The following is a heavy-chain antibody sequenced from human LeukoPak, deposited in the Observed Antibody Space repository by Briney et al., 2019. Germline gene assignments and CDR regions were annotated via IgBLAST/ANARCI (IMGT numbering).Heavy chain of an antibody. Sequence: SETLPLTCTVSGGSISSSSYYWGWIRQPPGKGLEWIGSIYYSGSTNYNPSLKSRVTISVDTSNNQFSLKLSSLTAADTAVYYCASGDYLWGSYLGYWGQGTLVTVSS. CDR3: ASGDYLWGSYLGY. V-gene: IGHV4-39*01. J-gene: IGHJ4*02. D-gene: IGHD3-16*02. CDR1: GGSISSSSYY. CDR2: IYYSGST.